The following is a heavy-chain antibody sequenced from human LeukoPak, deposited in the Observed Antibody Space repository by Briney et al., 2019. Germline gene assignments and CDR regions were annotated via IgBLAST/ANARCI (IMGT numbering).Heavy chain of an antibody. D-gene: IGHD3-10*01. CDR1: GYTLTSYG. CDR2: ISAYNGNT. Sequence: GASVKVSCKASGYTLTSYGISWVRQAPGQGLEWMGWISAYNGNTRYAQKLQGRVTMTRNTSISTAYMELSSLRSEDTAVYYCARGAKYGSGTPYYFDYWGQGTLVTVSS. CDR3: ARGAKYGSGTPYYFDY. J-gene: IGHJ4*02. V-gene: IGHV1-18*01.